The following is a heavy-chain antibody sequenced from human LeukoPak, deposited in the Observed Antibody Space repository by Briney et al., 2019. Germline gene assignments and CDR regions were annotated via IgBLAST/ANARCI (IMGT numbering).Heavy chain of an antibody. CDR2: IYYSGST. D-gene: IGHD2-2*01. V-gene: IGHV4-39*01. CDR1: GGSISSSSYY. J-gene: IGHJ4*02. Sequence: SETLSLTCTVSGGSISSSSYYWGWIRQPPGKGLEWIGSIYYSGSTYYNPSLKSRVTISVDTSKNQFSPKLSSVTAADTAVYYCARLRENCSSTSCRDYWGQGTLVTVSS. CDR3: ARLRENCSSTSCRDY.